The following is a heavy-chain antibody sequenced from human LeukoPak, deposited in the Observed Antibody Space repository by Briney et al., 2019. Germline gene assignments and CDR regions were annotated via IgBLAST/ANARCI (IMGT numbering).Heavy chain of an antibody. D-gene: IGHD5-12*01. CDR3: ARDGDIVATITVPSY. CDR2: IKQDGSEK. Sequence: GGSLRLSCAASGFIFNNYWMSWVRQAPGKGLEWVANIKQDGSEKYYVDSVKGRFTISRDNAKNSVYLQMNSLRAEDTAVYYCARDGDIVATITVPSYWGQGTLVTVSS. J-gene: IGHJ4*02. CDR1: GFIFNNYW. V-gene: IGHV3-7*03.